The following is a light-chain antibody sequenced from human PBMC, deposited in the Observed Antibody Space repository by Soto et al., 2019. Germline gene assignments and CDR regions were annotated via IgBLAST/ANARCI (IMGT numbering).Light chain of an antibody. CDR1: QSISSW. CDR2: KAS. Sequence: DIQMTQSPSTLSASVGDRVTITCRASQSISSWLAWYQQKPGKAPKLLSYKASSLESGVPSRLSGSGSGTDFTPNISSLESQDFAVYYCQQRSNWTLTLGGGTRGDIK. J-gene: IGKJ4*01. V-gene: IGKV1-5*03. CDR3: QQRSNWTLT.